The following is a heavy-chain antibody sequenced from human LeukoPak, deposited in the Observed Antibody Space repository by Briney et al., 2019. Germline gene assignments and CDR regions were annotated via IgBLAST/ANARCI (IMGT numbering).Heavy chain of an antibody. CDR3: ARGSGYNYYYFDY. Sequence: KTGGSLRLSCAASGFTFSSYSMNWVRQAPGKGLEWVSFISSSSSYTYYADSVKGRFTISRDNAKNSLYLQMNSLRAEDTAVYYCARGSGYNYYYFDYWGQGTLVTVSS. V-gene: IGHV3-21*01. J-gene: IGHJ4*02. CDR2: ISSSSSYT. D-gene: IGHD5-24*01. CDR1: GFTFSSYS.